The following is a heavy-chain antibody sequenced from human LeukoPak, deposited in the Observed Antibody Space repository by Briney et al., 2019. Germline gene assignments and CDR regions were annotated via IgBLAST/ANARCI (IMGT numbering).Heavy chain of an antibody. V-gene: IGHV4-59*08. Sequence: PSDTLSLPCTLSVPPICSYYWLWTRHPPGKALEWIGYISYSGSSNYNPSLESRVNISADMYKNEVSLTLSSVTAADTAVYYCARHPELYLFDYWGEGTLVTVSS. CDR3: ARHPELYLFDY. J-gene: IGHJ4*02. CDR1: VPPICSYY. CDR2: ISYSGSS. D-gene: IGHD2-8*01.